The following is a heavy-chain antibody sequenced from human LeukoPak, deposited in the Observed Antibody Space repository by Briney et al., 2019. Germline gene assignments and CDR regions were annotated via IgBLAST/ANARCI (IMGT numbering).Heavy chain of an antibody. CDR2: ISTTGTTM. CDR3: AKGHTYGMI. J-gene: IGHJ1*01. D-gene: IGHD5-18*01. CDR1: GFTFSDFY. V-gene: IGHV3-11*01. Sequence: GGSLRLSCAASGFTFSDFYMSWLRQTPGQGLEWVSYISTTGTTMDYADSVKGRFTISRDNAKDSLYLQMNNLGAEDTAVYYCAKGHTYGMIWGQGTLVTVSS.